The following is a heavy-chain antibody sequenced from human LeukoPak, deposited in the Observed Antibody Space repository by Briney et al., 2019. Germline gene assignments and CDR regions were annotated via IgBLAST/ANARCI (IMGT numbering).Heavy chain of an antibody. V-gene: IGHV1-69*06. CDR1: GGTFSSYA. J-gene: IGHJ4*02. D-gene: IGHD3-10*01. CDR3: ARDSPWYYYGSGTPFDY. Sequence: SVKVSCKASGGTFSSYAISWVRQAPGQGLEWMGRIIPIFGTANYAQKFQGRVTITADKSTSTAYMELSSLRSEDTAVYYCARDSPWYYYGSGTPFDYWGQGTLVTVSS. CDR2: IIPIFGTA.